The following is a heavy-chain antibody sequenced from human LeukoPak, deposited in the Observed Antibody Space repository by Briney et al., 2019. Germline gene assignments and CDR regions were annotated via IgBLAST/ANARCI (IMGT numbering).Heavy chain of an antibody. CDR1: GYTFTSYG. J-gene: IGHJ4*02. D-gene: IGHD6-6*01. CDR2: IIPIFGTA. CDR3: ARDRSYTYSSSFDY. V-gene: IGHV1-69*13. Sequence: SVKVSCKASGYTFTSYGISWVRQAPGQGLEWMGGIIPIFGTANYAQKFQGRVTITADESTSTAYMELSSLRSEDTAVYYCARDRSYTYSSSFDYWGQGTLVTVSS.